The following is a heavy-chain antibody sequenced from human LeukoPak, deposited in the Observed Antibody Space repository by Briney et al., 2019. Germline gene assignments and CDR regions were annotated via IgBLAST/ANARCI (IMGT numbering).Heavy chain of an antibody. J-gene: IGHJ2*01. V-gene: IGHV3-30*04. D-gene: IGHD2-2*01. CDR3: AREASVTNWYFDL. Sequence: GGSLRLSCAASGFTFSSYAMHWVRQAPGKGLEWVIVLSYDGTNEYSTDSVKGRFTTSRDNSKNMLYLQMDSLRTEDTAVYYCAREASVTNWYFDLWGRGALVSVSS. CDR2: LSYDGTNE. CDR1: GFTFSSYA.